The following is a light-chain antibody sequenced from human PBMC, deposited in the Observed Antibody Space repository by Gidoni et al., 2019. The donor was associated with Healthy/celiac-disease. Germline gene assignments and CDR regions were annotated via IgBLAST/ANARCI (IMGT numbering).Light chain of an antibody. Sequence: QSVLPQPPSASGTPGQRVTISCSGSSSNIGSNYVYWYQQLPGTAPKLLIYRNNQRPSGVPDRFSGSKSGTSASLAISGLRSEDEADYYCAAWDDSLSGPRWVFGGGTKLTVL. CDR1: SSNIGSNY. V-gene: IGLV1-47*01. CDR3: AAWDDSLSGPRWV. CDR2: RNN. J-gene: IGLJ3*02.